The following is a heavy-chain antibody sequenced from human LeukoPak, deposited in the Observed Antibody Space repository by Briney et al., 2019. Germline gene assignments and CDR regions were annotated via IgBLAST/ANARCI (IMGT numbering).Heavy chain of an antibody. Sequence: PGGSLRLSCAASGFTFSSNVMIWVRQAPGKGLEWVSSIPASGGTTYYADSVKGRFTISRDNSKNSLYLQMDSLRAEDTAVYYCAKRRLTMVRGVMGDDAFDIWGQGTMVTVSS. CDR1: GFTFSSNV. V-gene: IGHV3-23*01. CDR3: AKRRLTMVRGVMGDDAFDI. J-gene: IGHJ3*02. CDR2: IPASGGTT. D-gene: IGHD3-10*01.